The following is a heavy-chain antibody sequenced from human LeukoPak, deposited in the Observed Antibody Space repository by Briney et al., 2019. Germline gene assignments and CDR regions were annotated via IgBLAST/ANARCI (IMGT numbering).Heavy chain of an antibody. CDR2: MSYDGSNK. V-gene: IGHV3-30*18. D-gene: IGHD3-22*01. J-gene: IGHJ4*02. CDR1: GFTFSGYA. Sequence: GTSLRLSCAASGFTFSGYAMHWVRQAPGKGLEWVAVMSYDGSNKYYVDSVKGRFTVSRDNSKNTLYLQMNSLRAEDTAVYYCAKDIYYDSSGYRGYFDYWGQGTLVTVSS. CDR3: AKDIYYDSSGYRGYFDY.